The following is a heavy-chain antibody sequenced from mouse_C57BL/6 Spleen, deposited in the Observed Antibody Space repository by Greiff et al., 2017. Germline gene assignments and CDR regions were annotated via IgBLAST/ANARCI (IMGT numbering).Heavy chain of an antibody. V-gene: IGHV1-53*01. CDR1: GYTFTSYW. CDR3: ARGSNPAWFAY. J-gene: IGHJ3*01. D-gene: IGHD2-5*01. CDR2: INPSNGGT. Sequence: QVHVKQPGTELVKPGASVKLSCKASGYTFTSYWMHWVKQRPGQGLEWIGNINPSNGGTNYNEKFKSKATLTVDKSSSTAYMQLSSLTSEDSAVYYCARGSNPAWFAYWGQGTLVTVSA.